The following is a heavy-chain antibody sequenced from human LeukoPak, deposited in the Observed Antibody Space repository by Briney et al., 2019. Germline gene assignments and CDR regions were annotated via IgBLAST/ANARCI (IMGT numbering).Heavy chain of an antibody. D-gene: IGHD1-20*01. Sequence: GGSLRLSCAASGFTFSSYAMSWIRQAPGKGLEWVSYISNTGYTIFYADSVKGRLTISRDNAKNSLYLQMHSLGVEDTAVYFFARARILVTGTYYYMDVWGKGTTVTVSS. CDR1: GFTFSSYA. V-gene: IGHV3-48*01. CDR3: ARARILVTGTYYYMDV. CDR2: ISNTGYTI. J-gene: IGHJ6*03.